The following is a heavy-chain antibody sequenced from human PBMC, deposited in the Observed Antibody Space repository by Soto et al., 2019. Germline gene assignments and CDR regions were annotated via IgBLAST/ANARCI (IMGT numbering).Heavy chain of an antibody. V-gene: IGHV3-30-3*01. Sequence: PGGSLRLSCAASGFTYSTYTMHWVRQAPGKGMEWVAVISYDGNNKFYADSVKGRFTISSDNAKNTLYLQMNSLRAEDTAVYYCARGGSLNWYFDLGGRGTLVTVSS. CDR3: ARGGSLNWYFDL. J-gene: IGHJ2*01. CDR2: ISYDGNNK. D-gene: IGHD1-26*01. CDR1: GFTYSTYT.